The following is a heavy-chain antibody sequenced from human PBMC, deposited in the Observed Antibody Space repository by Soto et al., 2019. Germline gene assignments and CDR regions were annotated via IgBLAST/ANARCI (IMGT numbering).Heavy chain of an antibody. D-gene: IGHD2-8*02. V-gene: IGHV3-23*01. CDR3: AKPLAGYWDY. CDR1: GFTLSSYA. CDR2: ISGSGGST. Sequence: PGGSLRLSCVASGFTLSSYAMSWVRQAPGKGLEWVSAISGSGGSTYYADSVKGRFTISRDNSKNTLYLQMNSLRAEDTAVYYCAKPLAGYWDYWGQGTLVTVSS. J-gene: IGHJ4*02.